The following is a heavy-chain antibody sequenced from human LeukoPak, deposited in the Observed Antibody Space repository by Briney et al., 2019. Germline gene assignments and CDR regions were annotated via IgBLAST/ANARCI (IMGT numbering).Heavy chain of an antibody. Sequence: SETLSLTCAVYGGSFSGYYWSWIRQPPGKGLEWIGEMNDSGSTNYNPSLKSRVTISVDTSKNQFSLKLTSVTAADTAVYYCARDRPRYGAMDVWGKGTTVTISS. V-gene: IGHV4-34*01. D-gene: IGHD3-9*01. J-gene: IGHJ6*03. CDR2: MNDSGST. CDR3: ARDRPRYGAMDV. CDR1: GGSFSGYY.